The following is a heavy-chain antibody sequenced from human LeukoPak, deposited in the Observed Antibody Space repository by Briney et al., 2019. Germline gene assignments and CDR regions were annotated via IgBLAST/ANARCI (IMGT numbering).Heavy chain of an antibody. CDR1: GYSISSGYY. J-gene: IGHJ3*02. V-gene: IGHV4-38-2*02. Sequence: SETLSLTCTVSGYSISSGYYWGWIRQPPGKGLEWIKSIYHGGSTYYNPSLKSRVTISVDTSKNQFSLKLNSVTAADTAVYYCAKSNGYGLVDIWGQGTMVTVSS. CDR2: IYHGGST. CDR3: AKSNGYGLVDI. D-gene: IGHD3-10*01.